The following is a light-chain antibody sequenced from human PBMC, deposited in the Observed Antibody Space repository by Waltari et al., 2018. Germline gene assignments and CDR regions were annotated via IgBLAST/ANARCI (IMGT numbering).Light chain of an antibody. J-gene: IGLJ3*02. CDR1: NIGRES. CDR2: FDG. CDR3: QVWHTSTDLWV. V-gene: IGLV3-21*04. Sequence: SYVLTQPPSVSVAPGQTARITCGGNNIGRESVHWYQPKTGQAPVLVIYFDGGRPPGIPGRFSGSNSGDTATLTITGVEAGDEADYYCQVWHTSTDLWVFGGGTKLTVL.